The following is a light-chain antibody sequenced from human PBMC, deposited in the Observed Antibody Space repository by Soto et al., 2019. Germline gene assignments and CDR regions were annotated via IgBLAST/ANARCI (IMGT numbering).Light chain of an antibody. J-gene: IGKJ1*01. CDR2: LGS. Sequence: DIVMTQSPLSLPVTPGEPASISCRSSQSLLHSNGYNYLDWYLQKPGQSPQLLIYLGSNRASGVPDRFSGSGSGTDFTLKISRVGAEDVGVYYCLQDLQTPWTFGQGTKVEIK. CDR1: QSLLHSNGYNY. CDR3: LQDLQTPWT. V-gene: IGKV2-28*01.